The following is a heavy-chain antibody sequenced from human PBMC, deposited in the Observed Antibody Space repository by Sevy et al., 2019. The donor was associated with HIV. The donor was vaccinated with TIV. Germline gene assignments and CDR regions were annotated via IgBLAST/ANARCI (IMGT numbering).Heavy chain of an antibody. CDR1: GFTFSNYW. D-gene: IGHD2-15*01. V-gene: IGHV3-7*01. Sequence: GGSLRLSCEVSGFTFSNYWMTWVRQAPGKGLEWVANIKEDGSDKYYGHSVKGRFSLSRDNAKNSLYLQMDSRRAEDTAVYYCVRDGLASATDFDYWGQGTLVTVSS. CDR3: VRDGLASATDFDY. J-gene: IGHJ4*02. CDR2: IKEDGSDK.